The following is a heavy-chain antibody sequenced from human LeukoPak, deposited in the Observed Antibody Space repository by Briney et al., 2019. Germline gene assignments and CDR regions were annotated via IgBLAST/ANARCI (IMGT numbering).Heavy chain of an antibody. CDR1: GFTFSSYG. CDR3: AKDEEGVGATNYMDV. J-gene: IGHJ6*03. CDR2: ISYDGGNK. D-gene: IGHD1-26*01. Sequence: GGSLRLSCAASGFTFSSYGMHWVRQAPGKGLEWVAVISYDGGNKYYADSVKGRFTISRDNSKNTLYLQMNSLRAEDTAVYYCAKDEEGVGATNYMDVWGKGTTVTVSS. V-gene: IGHV3-30*18.